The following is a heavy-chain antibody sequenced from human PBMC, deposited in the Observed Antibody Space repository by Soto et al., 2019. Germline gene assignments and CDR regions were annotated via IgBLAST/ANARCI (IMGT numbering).Heavy chain of an antibody. J-gene: IGHJ3*02. D-gene: IGHD6-19*01. CDR1: GFTFSSYA. V-gene: IGHV3-23*01. CDR3: AISGSGSYHAFDI. CDR2: ISNSGGST. Sequence: GGSLRLSCAASGFTFSSYAMSWVRQAPGKGLEWVSGISNSGGSTNYADSVKGRFTISRDNSKNTLYLQMNSLRAEDTAVYYCAISGSGSYHAFDIWGQGTMVTLSS.